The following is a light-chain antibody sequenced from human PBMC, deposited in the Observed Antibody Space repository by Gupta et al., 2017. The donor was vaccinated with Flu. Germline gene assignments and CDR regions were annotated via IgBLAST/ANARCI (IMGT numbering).Light chain of an antibody. CDR1: QDISNY. CDR3: QQYDTIPPGYT. J-gene: IGKJ2*01. V-gene: IGKV1-33*01. Sequence: DIQMTQSPSFLSASIGDRVTITCQASQDISNYLNWYQQRPGKAPRLLIYDASNLETGVPSRFSGSGSGTDFTFIMSSLQPEDIATYYCQQYDTIPPGYTFGQGTKLEIK. CDR2: DAS.